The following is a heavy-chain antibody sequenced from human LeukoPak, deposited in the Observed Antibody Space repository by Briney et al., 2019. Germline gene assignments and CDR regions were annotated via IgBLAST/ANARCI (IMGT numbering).Heavy chain of an antibody. J-gene: IGHJ6*02. D-gene: IGHD3-10*01. V-gene: IGHV3-7*03. CDR3: ANFGDYYYGMDV. CDR1: AFIFSGHW. Sequence: SGGSLRLSCEGSAFIFSGHWMNWVRQTPGKGLEWVASIKEDGSERQYVDSVKGRFTISRDNIRKTLYLQMNSLRAEDTAVYYCANFGDYYYGMDVWGQGTTVTVSS. CDR2: IKEDGSER.